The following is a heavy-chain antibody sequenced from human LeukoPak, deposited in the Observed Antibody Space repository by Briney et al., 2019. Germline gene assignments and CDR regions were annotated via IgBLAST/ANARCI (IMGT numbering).Heavy chain of an antibody. D-gene: IGHD7-27*01. V-gene: IGHV3-66*01. J-gene: IGHJ5*02. CDR1: GFTVSSNY. CDR2: IYSGGST. Sequence: PGGSLRLSCAASGFTVSSNYMSWVRQAPGKGLEWVSVIYSGGSTYYADSVKGRFTISRDNSKNTLYLQMNSLRAEDTAVYYCAKGRYVAGDINWFDPWGQGTLVSVSS. CDR3: AKGRYVAGDINWFDP.